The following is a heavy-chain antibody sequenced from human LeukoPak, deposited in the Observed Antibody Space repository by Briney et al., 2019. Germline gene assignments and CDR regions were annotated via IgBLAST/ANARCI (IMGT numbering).Heavy chain of an antibody. J-gene: IGHJ4*02. Sequence: GGSLRLPCEVSGLSLRNVWMNWLRQAPGKGLEWVGLIKRETDGGTTDFAAPVKGRFTISRDDSKNTLYLQMNRLTSEDTAVYYCAQGSGFYYDYWGQGTLVTVSS. CDR1: GLSLRNVW. CDR2: IKRETDGGTT. V-gene: IGHV3-15*07. CDR3: AQGSGFYYDY. D-gene: IGHD3-22*01.